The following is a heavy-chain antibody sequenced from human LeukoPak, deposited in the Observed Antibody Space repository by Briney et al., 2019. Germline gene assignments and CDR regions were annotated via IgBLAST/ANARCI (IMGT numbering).Heavy chain of an antibody. J-gene: IGHJ4*02. CDR2: ISSSSSTI. CDR1: GFTFSSYS. Sequence: GGSLRLSCAASGFTFSSYSMTWVGQAPGKWLEWVSYISSSSSTIYYADSVKGRFTISRDNAKNSLYLQMNSLRDEDTAVYYCARAPGYGDYSLDYWGQGTLVTVSS. D-gene: IGHD4-17*01. V-gene: IGHV3-48*02. CDR3: ARAPGYGDYSLDY.